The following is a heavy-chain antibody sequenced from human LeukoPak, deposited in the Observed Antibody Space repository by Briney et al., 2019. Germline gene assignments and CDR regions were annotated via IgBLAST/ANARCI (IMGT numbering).Heavy chain of an antibody. CDR3: ARQGRRYGSGSYYRT. J-gene: IGHJ5*02. V-gene: IGHV4-30-4*01. D-gene: IGHD3-10*01. CDR1: GGSISSGDYY. Sequence: SETLSLTCTVSGGSISSGDYYWSWIRQPPGEGLEWIGYIYYSGSTYYNPSLKSRVTISVDTSKNQFSLKLSSVTAADTAVYYCARQGRRYGSGSYYRTWGQGTLVTVSS. CDR2: IYYSGST.